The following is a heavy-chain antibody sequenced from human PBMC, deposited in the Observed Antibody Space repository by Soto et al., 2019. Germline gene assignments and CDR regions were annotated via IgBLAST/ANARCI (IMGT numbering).Heavy chain of an antibody. Sequence: DTLSLTCTVSGDSISSYYWSWIRQPPGKGLECMGYIYYSVSTNFNPSRKSRITISVDTSKNQFSLKLSSVTGADTAVYYLAIRHGDYETFDYWGQGTLVTVSS. CDR1: GDSISSYY. CDR2: IYYSVST. D-gene: IGHD4-17*01. CDR3: AIRHGDYETFDY. V-gene: IGHV4-59*01. J-gene: IGHJ4*02.